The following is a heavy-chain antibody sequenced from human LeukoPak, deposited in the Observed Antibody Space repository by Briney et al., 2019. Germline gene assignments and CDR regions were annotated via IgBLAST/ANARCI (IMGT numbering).Heavy chain of an antibody. J-gene: IGHJ4*02. V-gene: IGHV3-23*01. CDR3: ARDWEGSTIFAY. D-gene: IGHD1-26*01. CDR2: ISGSGGST. CDR1: GFTFSSYA. Sequence: RSLRLSCAASGFTFSSYAMSWVRQAPGKGLEWVSAISGSGGSTYYADSVKGRFTISRDNSKNTLYLQMNSLRAEDTAVYYCARDWEGSTIFAYWGQGTPVTVSS.